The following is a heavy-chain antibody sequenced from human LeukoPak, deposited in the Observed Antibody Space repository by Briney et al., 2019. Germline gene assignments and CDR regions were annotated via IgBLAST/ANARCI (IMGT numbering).Heavy chain of an antibody. CDR2: IWYDGSNK. CDR3: ARDRDYGDYVPHFDY. J-gene: IGHJ4*02. CDR1: GFTFSSYG. Sequence: PGGSLRLSCAASGFTFSSYGMHWVRQAPGKGLEWVAVIWYDGSNKYYADSVKGRFTISRDNSENTLYLQMNSLRAEDTAVYYCARDRDYGDYVPHFDYWGQGTLVTVSS. D-gene: IGHD4-17*01. V-gene: IGHV3-30*19.